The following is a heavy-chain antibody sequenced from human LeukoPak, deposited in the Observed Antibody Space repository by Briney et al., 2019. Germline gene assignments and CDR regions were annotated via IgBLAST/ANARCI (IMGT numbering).Heavy chain of an antibody. J-gene: IGHJ4*02. CDR1: GFTFSSYA. Sequence: GGSLRLSCAASGFTFSSYAMSWVRQAPGKGMEWVSGISGSGSNTYYADSVKGRFTISRDTSKNTLYLQMNSLRAEDPAVYFCAKSGVGGVKYYFDYWGQGTLVTVSS. V-gene: IGHV3-23*01. CDR3: AKSGVGGVKYYFDY. CDR2: ISGSGSNT. D-gene: IGHD2-8*02.